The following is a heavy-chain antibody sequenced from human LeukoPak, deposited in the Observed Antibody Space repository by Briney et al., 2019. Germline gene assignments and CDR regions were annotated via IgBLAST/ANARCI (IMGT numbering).Heavy chain of an antibody. CDR2: IYWDDDK. D-gene: IGHD3-3*01. J-gene: IGHJ4*02. Sequence: SGPTLVNPTQTLTLTCTFSGFSLSTSGMCVSWIRQPPGKALEWLALIYWDDDKRYSPSLKSRLTITKDTSKNQVVLTMTNMDPVDTATYYCAHRGYYDFWSGYDYWGQGTLVTVSS. V-gene: IGHV2-5*08. CDR1: GFSLSTSGMC. CDR3: AHRGYYDFWSGYDY.